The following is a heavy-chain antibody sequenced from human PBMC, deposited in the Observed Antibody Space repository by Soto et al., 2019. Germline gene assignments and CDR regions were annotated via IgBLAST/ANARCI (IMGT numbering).Heavy chain of an antibody. CDR1: GGSISSSSYY. J-gene: IGHJ5*02. CDR3: ARQASDYGDYVQNWFDR. CDR2: IYYSGST. V-gene: IGHV4-39*01. D-gene: IGHD4-17*01. Sequence: PSETLSLTCTVSGGSISSSSYYWGWIRQPPGKGLEWIGSIYYSGSTYYNPSLKSRVTISVDTSKNQFSLKLSSVTAADTAVYYCARQASDYGDYVQNWFDRWGRGTLVAVSS.